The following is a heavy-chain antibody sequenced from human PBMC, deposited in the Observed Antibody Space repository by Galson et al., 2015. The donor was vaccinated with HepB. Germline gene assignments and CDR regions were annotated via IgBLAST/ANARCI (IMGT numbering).Heavy chain of an antibody. CDR3: TTGVYYSTYWSWLDP. Sequence: SLRLSCAASGFPFNNAWMTWVRQAPGMRLEWVGRTKSKTDGETKDYAAPVKGRFTISRDDSKNRLYLQMNSLKPEDTAVYYCTTGVYYSTYWSWLDPWGQGTLVTVSS. D-gene: IGHD5/OR15-5a*01. V-gene: IGHV3-15*01. CDR1: GFPFNNAW. CDR2: TKSKTDGETK. J-gene: IGHJ5*02.